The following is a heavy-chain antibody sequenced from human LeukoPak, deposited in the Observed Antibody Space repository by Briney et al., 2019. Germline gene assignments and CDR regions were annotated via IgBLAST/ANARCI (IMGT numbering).Heavy chain of an antibody. V-gene: IGHV3-23*01. D-gene: IGHD3-10*01. CDR3: AKEGAYYGSGKNDY. J-gene: IGHJ4*02. CDR2: ISGSGGST. Sequence: AGGSLRLSCAASGFTFSSYAMSWVRQAPGKGLEWVSAISGSGGSTYYADSVKGRFTISRDNSKNTLYLQMNSLRAEDTAVYYCAKEGAYYGSGKNDYWGQGTLVTVSS. CDR1: GFTFSSYA.